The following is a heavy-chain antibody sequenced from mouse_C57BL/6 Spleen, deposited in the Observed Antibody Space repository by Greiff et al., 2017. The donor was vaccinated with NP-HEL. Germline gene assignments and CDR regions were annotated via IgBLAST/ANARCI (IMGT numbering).Heavy chain of an antibody. CDR2: IDPSDSYT. CDR1: GYTFTSYW. Sequence: QVQLQQPGAELVKPGASVKLSCKASGYTFTSYWMQWVKQRPGQGLEWIGEIDPSDSYTNYNQKFKGKATLTVDTSSSTAYMQLSSLTSEDSAVYYCARSGLDYGSSYGYFDVWGTGTTVTVSS. V-gene: IGHV1-50*01. CDR3: ARSGLDYGSSYGYFDV. D-gene: IGHD1-1*01. J-gene: IGHJ1*03.